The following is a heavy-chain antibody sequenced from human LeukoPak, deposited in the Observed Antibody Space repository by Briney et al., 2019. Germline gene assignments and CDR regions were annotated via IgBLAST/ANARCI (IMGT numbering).Heavy chain of an antibody. Sequence: SETLSLTCTVSGGSISSGDYYWSWLREPAGKGLEWIGYIYYSGSTNYSPSLKSRVTISLDTSKNQFSLKLSSVTAADTAVYYCARGVEATNIDSWGQGTLVTVSS. CDR3: ARGVEATNIDS. J-gene: IGHJ4*02. CDR1: GGSISSGDYY. CDR2: IYYSGST. V-gene: IGHV4-61*08. D-gene: IGHD1-26*01.